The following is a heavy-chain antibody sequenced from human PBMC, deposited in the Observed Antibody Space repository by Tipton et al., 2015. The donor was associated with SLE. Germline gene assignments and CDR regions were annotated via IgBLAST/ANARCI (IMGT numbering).Heavy chain of an antibody. J-gene: IGHJ3*02. CDR2: ISWDGGST. CDR1: GFTFDDYA. CDR3: AKDMGSGGSRNDAFDI. D-gene: IGHD2-15*01. Sequence: SLRLSCAASGFTFDDYAMHWVRQAPGKGLEWVSLISWDGGSTYYADSVKGRFTISRDNSKNSLYLQMNSLRAEDTALYYCAKDMGSGGSRNDAFDIWGQGTMVTVSS. V-gene: IGHV3-43D*04.